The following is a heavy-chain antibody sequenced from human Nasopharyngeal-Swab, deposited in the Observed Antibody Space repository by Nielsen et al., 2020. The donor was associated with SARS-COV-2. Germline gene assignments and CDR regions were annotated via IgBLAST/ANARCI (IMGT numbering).Heavy chain of an antibody. CDR2: IYHSGST. V-gene: IGHV4-4*02. CDR3: ARVTSHDSGWRLDY. Sequence: VRQAPGKGPEWIGEIYHSGSTNYNPSLKSRVTISVDKSKNQFSLKLSSVTAADTAVYYCARVTSHDSGWRLDYWGQGTLVTVSS. J-gene: IGHJ4*02. D-gene: IGHD6-19*01.